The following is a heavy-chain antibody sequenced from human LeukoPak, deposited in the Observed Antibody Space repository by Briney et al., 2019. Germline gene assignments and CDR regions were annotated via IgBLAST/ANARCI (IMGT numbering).Heavy chain of an antibody. Sequence: RGSLRLSCAVSGFTVSINYMSWVRQAPGQGLEWVSVMYSGGSTNYADSVKGRFTISRDNSKNTLYLQMNSLRAEDTAVYYCARAITWVAVAGPGDNWGQGTLVTVSS. CDR1: GFTVSINY. V-gene: IGHV3-66*01. D-gene: IGHD6-19*01. J-gene: IGHJ4*02. CDR3: ARAITWVAVAGPGDN. CDR2: MYSGGST.